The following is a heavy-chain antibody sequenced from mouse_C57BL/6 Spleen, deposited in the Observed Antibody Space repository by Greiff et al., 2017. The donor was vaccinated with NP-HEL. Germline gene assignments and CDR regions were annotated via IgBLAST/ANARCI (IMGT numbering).Heavy chain of an antibody. J-gene: IGHJ2*01. D-gene: IGHD1-1*01. CDR3: TSYYCGTQYYFDY. CDR2: IDPEDGDT. CDR1: GFNIKDYY. V-gene: IGHV14-1*01. Sequence: EVHLVESGAELVRPGASVKLSCTASGFNIKDYYMHWVKQRPEQGLEWIGRIDPEDGDTEYAPKFQGKATMTADTSSNTAYLQLSSLTSEDTAVYYCTSYYCGTQYYFDYWGQGTTLTVSS.